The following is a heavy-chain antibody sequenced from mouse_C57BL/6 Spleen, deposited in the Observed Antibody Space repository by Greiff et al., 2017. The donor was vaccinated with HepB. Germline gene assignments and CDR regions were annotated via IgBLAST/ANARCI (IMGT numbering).Heavy chain of an antibody. D-gene: IGHD2-2*01. J-gene: IGHJ2*01. V-gene: IGHV1-81*01. CDR1: GYTFTSYG. CDR2: IYPRSGNT. Sequence: QVQLQQSGAELARPGASVKLSCKASGYTFTSYGISWVKQRTGQGLEWIGEIYPRSGNTYYNEKFKGKATLTADKSSSTAYMELRSLTSEDSAVYFCARGVPSTMVTTGYFDYWGQGTTLTVSS. CDR3: ARGVPSTMVTTGYFDY.